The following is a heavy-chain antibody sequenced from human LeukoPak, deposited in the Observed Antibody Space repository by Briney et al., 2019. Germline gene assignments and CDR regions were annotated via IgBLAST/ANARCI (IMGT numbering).Heavy chain of an antibody. D-gene: IGHD1-26*01. CDR1: RGFFSGYY. Sequence: SETLSLTCAVYRGFFSGYYWSWIRQPPGKGPEWIGEIHHSGGTNYNPSLKSRVTISVDTSKNQFSLKLSSVTVADTAVYYCARGESGYFDYWGQGTLVTVSS. CDR2: IHHSGGT. J-gene: IGHJ4*02. CDR3: ARGESGYFDY. V-gene: IGHV4-34*01.